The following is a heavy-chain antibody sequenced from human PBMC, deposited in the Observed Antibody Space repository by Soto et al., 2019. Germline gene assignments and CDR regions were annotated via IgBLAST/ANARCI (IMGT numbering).Heavy chain of an antibody. V-gene: IGHV3-30*03. CDR3: ASHSSGGYEGNFDY. CDR1: GFTFSAFG. CDR2: ISSDGSRS. J-gene: IGHJ4*02. D-gene: IGHD6-19*01. Sequence: QVQLVESGGGVVQPGRSLRLSCAASGFTFSAFGIHWVRQAPGKGLEWVAVISSDGSRSFYVDSVKGRFTISRDNSKNTLYLPMNSLRAEDTAVYYCASHSSGGYEGNFDYWGQGTPVTVSS.